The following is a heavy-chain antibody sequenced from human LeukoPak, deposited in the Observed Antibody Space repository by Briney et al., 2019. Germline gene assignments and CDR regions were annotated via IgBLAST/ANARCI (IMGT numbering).Heavy chain of an antibody. CDR2: IYTSGST. CDR1: GGSISSYY. V-gene: IGHV4-4*07. D-gene: IGHD3-10*01. Sequence: SETLSLTCTVSGGSISSYYWSWIRQPAGKGLEWIGRIYTSGSTNYNLSLKSRVTMSVDTSKNQFSLKLSSVTAADTAVYYCARSPHYYGSGSYGDYWGQGTLVTVSS. CDR3: ARSPHYYGSGSYGDY. J-gene: IGHJ4*02.